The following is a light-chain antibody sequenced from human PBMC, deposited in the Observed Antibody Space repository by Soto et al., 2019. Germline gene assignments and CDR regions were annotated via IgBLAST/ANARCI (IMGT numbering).Light chain of an antibody. J-gene: IGKJ2*01. CDR2: DAS. V-gene: IGKV1-5*01. CDR1: QSISSW. Sequence: DIQMTQSPSTLSASVGDRVTITCRASQSISSWLAWYQQKTGKAPKLLIYDASSLESGVPPRFSGSGSGTEFTLTISSLQPDDFATYYCQQYNSYSMYTFGQGTKLEIK. CDR3: QQYNSYSMYT.